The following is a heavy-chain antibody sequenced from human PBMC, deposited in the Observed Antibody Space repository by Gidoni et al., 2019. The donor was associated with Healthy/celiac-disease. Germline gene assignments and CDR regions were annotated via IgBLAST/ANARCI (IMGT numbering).Heavy chain of an antibody. CDR1: GGSFSGYY. D-gene: IGHD1-26*01. J-gene: IGHJ4*02. Sequence: QVQLQQWGTGLLKPSETLSLTCAVYGGSFSGYYWSWIRQPPGKGLEWIGEINHSGSTNYNPSLKSRVTISVDTSKNQFSLKLSSVTAADTAVYYCARGGGSYGFLFDYWGQGTLVTVSS. CDR2: INHSGST. V-gene: IGHV4-34*01. CDR3: ARGGGSYGFLFDY.